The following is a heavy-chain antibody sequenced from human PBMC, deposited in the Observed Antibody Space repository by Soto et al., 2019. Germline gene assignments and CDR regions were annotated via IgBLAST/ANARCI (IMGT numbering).Heavy chain of an antibody. J-gene: IGHJ3*02. D-gene: IGHD2-2*01. CDR3: ARGLGDIVVVPAAPDDAFDI. Sequence: GASVKVSCKASGYTFTGCYMHWVRQAPGQGLEWLGWINPNSGGTNYAQKFQGWVTMTRDTSISTAYMELSRLRSDDTAVYYCARGLGDIVVVPAAPDDAFDIWGQGTMVTVSS. V-gene: IGHV1-2*04. CDR2: INPNSGGT. CDR1: GYTFTGCY.